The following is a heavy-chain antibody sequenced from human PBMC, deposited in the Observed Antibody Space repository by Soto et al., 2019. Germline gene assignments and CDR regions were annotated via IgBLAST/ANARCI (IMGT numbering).Heavy chain of an antibody. CDR2: IIPIFGTA. J-gene: IGHJ6*02. V-gene: IGHV1-69*13. CDR3: ARVTFIRAAAAPDFYYSYGMDV. D-gene: IGHD6-13*01. Sequence: SVKVSCKASGGTFSSYAISWVRQAPGQGLEWMGGIIPIFGTANYAQKFQGRVTITADESTSTAYMELSSLRSEDTAVYYCARVTFIRAAAAPDFYYSYGMDVWGQGTTVTVSS. CDR1: GGTFSSYA.